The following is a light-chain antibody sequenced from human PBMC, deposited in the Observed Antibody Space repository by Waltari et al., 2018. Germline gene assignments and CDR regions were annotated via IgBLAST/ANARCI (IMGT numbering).Light chain of an antibody. CDR1: QSVTSSY. CDR3: QQYGSSPLT. CDR2: GAS. Sequence: EIVLTQSPGTLSLSPGERATLSCRASQSVTSSYLAWYQQKPGQAPRLLIYGASSRATGIPDRFSGSGSGTDFTLTINRLEPEDFAVYYCQQYGSSPLTFGGGTKVEL. J-gene: IGKJ4*01. V-gene: IGKV3-20*01.